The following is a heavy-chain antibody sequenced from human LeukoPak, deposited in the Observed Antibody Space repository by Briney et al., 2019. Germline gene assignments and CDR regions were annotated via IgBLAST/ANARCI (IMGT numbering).Heavy chain of an antibody. CDR1: GFTFSSYG. CDR2: IWYDGSNK. Sequence: GGSLRLSCAASGFTFSSYGMHWVRQAPGKGLEWVAVIWYDGSNKYYADSVKSRFTISRDNSKNTLYLQINSLRAEDTAVYYCARDGKRGIAAAGLDYWGQGTLVTVSS. CDR3: ARDGKRGIAAAGLDY. J-gene: IGHJ4*02. D-gene: IGHD6-13*01. V-gene: IGHV3-33*01.